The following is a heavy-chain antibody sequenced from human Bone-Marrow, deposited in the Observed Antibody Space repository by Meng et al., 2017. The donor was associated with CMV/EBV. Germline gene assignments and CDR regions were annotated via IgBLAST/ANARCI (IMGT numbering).Heavy chain of an antibody. CDR1: GDSVSSNTAA. CDR2: TYYRSKWYN. CDR3: AMSCGGYSYGYYYYYGIDV. Sequence: SETLSLTCALSGDSVSSNTAAWTWIRQSTSRGLAWLGRTYYRSKWYNDYAVSEKSRIKNNPDTSKNKISLQLNSVTPEDTAVYYCAMSCGGYSYGYYYYYGIDVWGQGTTVTVSS. J-gene: IGHJ6*02. V-gene: IGHV6-1*01. D-gene: IGHD5-18*01.